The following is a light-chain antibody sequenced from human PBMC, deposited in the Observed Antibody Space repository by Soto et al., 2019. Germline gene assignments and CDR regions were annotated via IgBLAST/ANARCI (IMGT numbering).Light chain of an antibody. CDR2: GAS. V-gene: IGKV3-20*01. CDR1: QSVSSSY. CDR3: QQYVSSPPIT. J-gene: IGKJ5*01. Sequence: EIVLTQSPGTLSLSPGERATLSCRASQSVSSSYLAWYQQKPGQAPRLLIYGASSRATGIPDRFSGSGSGTDFTLTISRLEPEYFAVYYCQQYVSSPPITFCSGTRLEIK.